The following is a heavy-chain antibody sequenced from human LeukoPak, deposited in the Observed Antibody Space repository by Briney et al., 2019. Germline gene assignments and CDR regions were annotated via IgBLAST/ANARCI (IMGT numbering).Heavy chain of an antibody. CDR2: ISSSSSYI. D-gene: IGHD1-26*01. CDR3: ARDTIGGSYLLDY. Sequence: GGSQRLSCAASGFTFSSYSMNWVRQAPGKGLEWVSSISSSSSYIYYADSVKGRFTISRDNAKNSLYLQMNSLRAEDTAVYYCARDTIGGSYLLDYWGQGTLVTVSS. CDR1: GFTFSSYS. V-gene: IGHV3-21*01. J-gene: IGHJ4*02.